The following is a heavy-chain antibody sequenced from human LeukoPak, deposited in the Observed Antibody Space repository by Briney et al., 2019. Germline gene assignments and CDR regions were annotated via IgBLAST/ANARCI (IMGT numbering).Heavy chain of an antibody. V-gene: IGHV4-39*07. CDR3: ARNLYSSSWYWDF. Sequence: SETLSLTCTVSGGSISSSSYYWGWIRQPPGKGLEWIGSIYYSGSTYYNPSLKSRVTISVDKSKNQFSLKLSSVTAADTAVYYCARNLYSSSWYWDFWGQGTLVTVSS. D-gene: IGHD6-13*01. CDR2: IYYSGST. J-gene: IGHJ4*02. CDR1: GGSISSSSYY.